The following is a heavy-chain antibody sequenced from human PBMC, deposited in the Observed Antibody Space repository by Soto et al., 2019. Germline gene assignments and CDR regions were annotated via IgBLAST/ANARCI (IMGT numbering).Heavy chain of an antibody. CDR2: IYYSGST. V-gene: IGHV4-59*08. Sequence: SETLSLTCTVSGGSISSYYWSWIRQPPGKGLEWIGYIYYSGSTNYNPSLKSRVTISVDTSKIQFSLKLSSVTAADTAVYYCARHSPKWVATPSYFDYWGQGTLVTVSS. CDR3: ARHSPKWVATPSYFDY. CDR1: GGSISSYY. D-gene: IGHD5-12*01. J-gene: IGHJ4*02.